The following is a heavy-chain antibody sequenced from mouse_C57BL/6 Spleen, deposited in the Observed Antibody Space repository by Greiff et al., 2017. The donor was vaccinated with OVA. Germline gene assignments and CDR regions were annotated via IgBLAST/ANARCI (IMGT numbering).Heavy chain of an antibody. CDR2: IHPNSGST. Sequence: QVQLQQPGAELVKPGASVKLSCKASGYTFTSYWMHWVKQRPGQGLEWIGMIHPNSGSTNYNEKFKSKATLTVDKSSSTAYMQLSSLTSEDSAVYYCARYYYGRYFDVWGTGTTVTVSS. D-gene: IGHD1-1*01. J-gene: IGHJ1*03. V-gene: IGHV1-64*01. CDR3: ARYYYGRYFDV. CDR1: GYTFTSYW.